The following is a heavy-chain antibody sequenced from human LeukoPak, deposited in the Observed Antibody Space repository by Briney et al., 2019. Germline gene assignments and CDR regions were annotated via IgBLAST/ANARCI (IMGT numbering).Heavy chain of an antibody. CDR3: ARSYCSSTSCYAYYYYYYMDV. D-gene: IGHD2-2*01. CDR1: GGSISSYY. CDR2: IYTSGST. J-gene: IGHJ6*03. Sequence: SETLSLTCTVSGGSISSYYWSWIRQPAGKGLEWIGRIYTSGSTNYNPSLKSRVTMSVDTSKNQFSLKLSSVTAADTAVYYCARSYCSSTSCYAYYYYYYMDVWGKGTTVTVS. V-gene: IGHV4-4*07.